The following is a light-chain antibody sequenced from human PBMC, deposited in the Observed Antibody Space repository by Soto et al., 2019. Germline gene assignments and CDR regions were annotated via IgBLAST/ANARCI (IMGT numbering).Light chain of an antibody. V-gene: IGLV2-11*01. Sequence: QSALTQPRSVSGSPGQSVTISCTGSSTNVGYYYFVSWYQQHPGKAPKLMIYDDIERPSGVPDRFSASKSGSTAFLTISGLHFEDEADYFCCSYAGSYVWLFGGGTQLTVL. J-gene: IGLJ3*02. CDR1: STNVGYYYF. CDR2: DDI. CDR3: CSYAGSYVWL.